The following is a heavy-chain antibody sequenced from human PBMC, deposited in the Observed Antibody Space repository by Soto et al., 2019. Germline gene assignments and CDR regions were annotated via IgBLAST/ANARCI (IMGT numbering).Heavy chain of an antibody. D-gene: IGHD3-3*01. CDR1: GGTFSSYA. V-gene: IGHV1-69*13. J-gene: IGHJ3*02. Sequence: ASVKVSCKASGGTFSSYAISWVRQAPGQGLEWMGGIIPIFGTANYAQKFQGRVTITADESTSTAYMELSSLRSEDTAVYYCARGITIFGVAKADAFDIWGQGTMVTVSS. CDR2: IIPIFGTA. CDR3: ARGITIFGVAKADAFDI.